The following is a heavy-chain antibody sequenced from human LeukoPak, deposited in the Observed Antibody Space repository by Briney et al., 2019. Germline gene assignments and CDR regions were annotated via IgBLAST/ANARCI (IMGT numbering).Heavy chain of an antibody. V-gene: IGHV3-15*01. CDR1: GFTFSNAW. CDR2: IKSKTDGGTT. CDR3: TTDCSPTRIRYFDWLLKSDAFDI. D-gene: IGHD3-9*01. Sequence: GGSLRLSCAASGFTFSNAWMSWVRQAPGKGLEWVGRIKSKTDGGTTDYAAPVKGRFTISRDDSKNTLYLQMNSLKTEDTAVYYCTTDCSPTRIRYFDWLLKSDAFDIWGQGTMVTVSS. J-gene: IGHJ3*02.